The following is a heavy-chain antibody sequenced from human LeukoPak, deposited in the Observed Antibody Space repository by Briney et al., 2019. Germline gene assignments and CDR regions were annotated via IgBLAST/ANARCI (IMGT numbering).Heavy chain of an antibody. J-gene: IGHJ4*02. CDR2: MHYSGTT. Sequence: SETLSLTCTVSGGSISSSPYYWSWIRQTPGKGLEWIGSMHYSGTTYYNPSLKSRVTISVDTSKNQFSLRLISVTAADTAVYYCARNDRGRPADYWGQGILVTVSS. D-gene: IGHD1-26*01. CDR3: ARNDRGRPADY. CDR1: GGSISSSPYY. V-gene: IGHV4-39*01.